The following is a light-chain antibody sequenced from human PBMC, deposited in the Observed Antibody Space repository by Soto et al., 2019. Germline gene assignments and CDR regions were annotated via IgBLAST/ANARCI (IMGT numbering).Light chain of an antibody. J-gene: IGKJ2*02. CDR3: QQYYSSCT. CDR1: RSVLYSSNNKNY. CDR2: WAS. V-gene: IGKV4-1*01. Sequence: DIVMTQSPDSLAVSLGERATINCKSSRSVLYSSNNKNYLAWYQQKPGRPPKLLIHWASTRESGVPDRFSGSGSGTDFTLTISSLQAEDVAVYYCQQYYSSCTFGQGTKLEIK.